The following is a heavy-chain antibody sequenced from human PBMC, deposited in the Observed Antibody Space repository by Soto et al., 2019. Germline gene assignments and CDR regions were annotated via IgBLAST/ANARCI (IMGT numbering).Heavy chain of an antibody. V-gene: IGHV1-18*01. J-gene: IGHJ4*02. CDR2: ISVYNGYT. Sequence: ASVKVSCKASGYTLTSYGISWVRQAPGQGLEWMGWISVYNGYTHYAQKLQGRVTMTTDTTTSTAYMALRSLRSDDTAVSYCARVTDDYVWGSYSYVDYWGQGTQVTVSS. CDR3: ARVTDDYVWGSYSYVDY. D-gene: IGHD3-16*02. CDR1: GYTLTSYG.